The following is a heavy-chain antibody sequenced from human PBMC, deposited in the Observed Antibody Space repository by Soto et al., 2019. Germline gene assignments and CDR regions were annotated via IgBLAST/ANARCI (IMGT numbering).Heavy chain of an antibody. V-gene: IGHV3-7*04. J-gene: IGHJ3*02. D-gene: IGHD3-22*01. CDR3: ARGDYYDSSGPFSDAFEI. CDR2: IKPDGSQK. Sequence: GSLRLSCAASGFTFNSYWMSWVRQAPGKGLEWVANIKPDGSQKWYVGSVKGRFAVSRDNAKNSLFLEMNNLRAEDTAVYYCARGDYYDSSGPFSDAFEIWGQGTMVTVSS. CDR1: GFTFNSYW.